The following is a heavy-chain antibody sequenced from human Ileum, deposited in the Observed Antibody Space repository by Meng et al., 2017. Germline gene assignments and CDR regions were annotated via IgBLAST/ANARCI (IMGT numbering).Heavy chain of an antibody. V-gene: IGHV3-74*01. CDR3: ARGRYASVGFDY. CDR1: GFTFNSYW. CDR2: IKNDGSST. D-gene: IGHD2-2*01. Sequence: GESLKISCAASGFTFNSYWMHWVRQGPGKGLVWVSQIKNDGSSTDYADSVTGRFTISRDNAKNMLSLQMNSLRAEDTAVYYCARGRYASVGFDYWGQGTLVTVSS. J-gene: IGHJ4*02.